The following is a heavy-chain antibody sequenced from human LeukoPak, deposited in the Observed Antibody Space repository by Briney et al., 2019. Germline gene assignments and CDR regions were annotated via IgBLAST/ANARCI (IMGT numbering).Heavy chain of an antibody. V-gene: IGHV1-18*01. CDR1: GYTFRNYG. CDR3: ARGRLKRVPFIKVAGALDY. Sequence: GASVKVSCKASGYTFRNYGITWVRQAPGQGLEWMGWIGTYNGNADYAQKFQGRVIMTADTSTTTAHMELRSLRSDDTAVYYCARGRLKRVPFIKVAGALDYWGQGTRVTVSS. CDR2: IGTYNGNA. J-gene: IGHJ4*02. D-gene: IGHD6-19*01.